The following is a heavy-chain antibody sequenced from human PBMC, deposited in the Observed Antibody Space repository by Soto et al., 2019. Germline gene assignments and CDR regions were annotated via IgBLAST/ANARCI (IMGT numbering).Heavy chain of an antibody. CDR2: INAGNGNT. Sequence: ASVKVSCKASGYTFTSYAMHWVRQAPGQRLEWMGWINAGNGNTKYSQKFQGRVTITRDTSASTAYMELSSLRSEDTAVYYCARDTYSSSLNPPPNNWFDPWGQGTLVTV. CDR1: GYTFTSYA. CDR3: ARDTYSSSLNPPPNNWFDP. V-gene: IGHV1-3*01. J-gene: IGHJ5*02. D-gene: IGHD6-13*01.